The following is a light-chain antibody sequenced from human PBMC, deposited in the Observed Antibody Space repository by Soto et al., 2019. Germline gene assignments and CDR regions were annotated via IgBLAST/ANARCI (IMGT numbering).Light chain of an antibody. CDR1: QSVGSN. CDR3: QQYNNRPPWT. Sequence: EIVMTQSPATLSVSPGERATLSCRASQSVGSNLAWYQQKPGQAPRLLMYGASTRATGIPARFSGSGSGAEFTHTISSLQSKDFAVYYCQQYNNRPPWTFGQGTKVEIK. J-gene: IGKJ1*01. CDR2: GAS. V-gene: IGKV3-15*01.